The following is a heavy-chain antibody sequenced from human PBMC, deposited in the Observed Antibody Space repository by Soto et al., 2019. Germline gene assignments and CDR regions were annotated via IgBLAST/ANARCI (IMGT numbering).Heavy chain of an antibody. D-gene: IGHD3-22*01. J-gene: IGHJ6*02. CDR1: GGSLSNFG. V-gene: IGHV1-69*12. CDR2: IIPVFGTP. Sequence: QVQLVQSGAEVKKPGSSVKVSCTASGGSLSNFGISWVRQAPGQGLEWMGAIIPVFGTPNYAQKFQDRVTINADESTTTVYMEVRSLTSEDTAVYYCARGAATKIVVTTYCAMDVWGQGTTVTVSS. CDR3: ARGAATKIVVTTYCAMDV.